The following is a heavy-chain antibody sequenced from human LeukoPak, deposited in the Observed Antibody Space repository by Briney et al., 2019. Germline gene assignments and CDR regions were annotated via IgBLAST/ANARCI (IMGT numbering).Heavy chain of an antibody. CDR3: AKPRATEGYFDY. D-gene: IGHD3-10*01. Sequence: GGSLRLSCAVSGFTFSSYAMSWVRQAPGKGLEWVSVISGGSGGSTYYADSVKGRFTISRDNSKNTLHLQMNSLRAEDTAVYYCAKPRATEGYFDYWGQGTLVTVSS. CDR1: GFTFSSYA. CDR2: ISGGSGGST. V-gene: IGHV3-23*01. J-gene: IGHJ4*02.